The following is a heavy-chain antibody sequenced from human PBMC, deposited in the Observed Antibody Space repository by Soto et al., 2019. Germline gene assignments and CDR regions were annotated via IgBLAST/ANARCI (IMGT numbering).Heavy chain of an antibody. V-gene: IGHV1-18*01. CDR3: ARERGGYRYGDY. D-gene: IGHD5-18*01. CDR1: GYPFSNYG. J-gene: IGHJ4*02. Sequence: QVQLGQSGPEVKKPWASVRGSCKPSGYPFSNYGISWMRQAPGQGLEGMGWGNIDKGNTKYAQKFQDRVTMTTDTSTSTVYLELRSLRSDDTALYYCARERGGYRYGDYWGQGTLVTVSS. CDR2: GNIDKGNT.